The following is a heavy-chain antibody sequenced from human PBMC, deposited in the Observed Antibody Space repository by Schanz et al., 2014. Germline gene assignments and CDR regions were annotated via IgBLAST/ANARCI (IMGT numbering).Heavy chain of an antibody. CDR2: MNESHSTI. CDR3: TADLWFGAVWGVW. J-gene: IGHJ4*02. CDR1: GFSFSSYA. D-gene: IGHD3-10*01. V-gene: IGHV3-23*01. Sequence: EVQLLESGGGLVEPGGSLRLSCAASGFSFSSYAMGWVRQARGKGLEWVSAMNESHSTIYYADSVRGRFTISRDNAENTLFLQINSRRAEDTAVYYGTADLWFGAVWGVWWGQGTLVTVSS.